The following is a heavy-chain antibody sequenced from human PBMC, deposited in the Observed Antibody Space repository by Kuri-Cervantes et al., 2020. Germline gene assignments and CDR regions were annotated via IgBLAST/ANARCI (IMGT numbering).Heavy chain of an antibody. D-gene: IGHD4-11*01. CDR2: ISSSSSYI. V-gene: IGHV3-21*04. CDR1: GFTFSSYS. Sequence: GESLKISCAASGFTFSSYSMNWVRQAPGKGLEWVSSISSSSSYIYYADSVKGRFTISRDNAKNSLYLQMNSLRAEDTALYYCAKDITTTVTLFDYWGQGTLVTVSS. CDR3: AKDITTTVTLFDY. J-gene: IGHJ4*02.